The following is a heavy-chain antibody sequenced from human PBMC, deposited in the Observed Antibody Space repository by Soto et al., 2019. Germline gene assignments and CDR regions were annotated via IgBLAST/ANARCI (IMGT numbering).Heavy chain of an antibody. CDR1: GYSISSGYY. Sequence: SETLSLTCAVSGYSISSGYYWGWIRQPPGKGLEWIGSIYHSGSTYYNPSLKSRVSISVDTSKNQFSLKLSSVTAADTAVYYCARATVTYYYDSSGYYGSWGQGTLVTVSS. D-gene: IGHD3-22*01. CDR2: IYHSGST. V-gene: IGHV4-38-2*01. CDR3: ARATVTYYYDSSGYYGS. J-gene: IGHJ5*02.